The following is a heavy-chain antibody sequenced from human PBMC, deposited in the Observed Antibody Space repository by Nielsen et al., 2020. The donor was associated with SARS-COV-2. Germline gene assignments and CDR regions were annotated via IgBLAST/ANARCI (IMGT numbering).Heavy chain of an antibody. J-gene: IGHJ4*02. Sequence: GESLKISCAASGFIVSNNYMSWVRQAPGKGLEWVSYISSSGNYIYYLDSVKGRFTVSRDNAKNSLYLQMNSLRAEDTAVYYCAREQLVYFDYWGQGTLVTVSS. D-gene: IGHD6-6*01. CDR2: ISSSGNYI. CDR3: AREQLVYFDY. CDR1: GFIVSNNY. V-gene: IGHV3-21*01.